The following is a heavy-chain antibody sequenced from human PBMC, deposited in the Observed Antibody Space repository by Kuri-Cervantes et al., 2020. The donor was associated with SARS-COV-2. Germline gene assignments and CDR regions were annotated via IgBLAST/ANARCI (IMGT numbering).Heavy chain of an antibody. CDR2: IYHSGST. Sequence: SETLSLTCAVSGFSISSGYYWGWIRQPPGKGLEWIGSIYHSGSTYYNPSLTSRVTISVDTSKNQFSLKLSSVTAADTAVYYCARTIFGVVIIANWFDPWGQGTLVTVSS. J-gene: IGHJ5*02. CDR3: ARTIFGVVIIANWFDP. CDR1: GFSISSGYY. D-gene: IGHD3-3*01. V-gene: IGHV4-38-2*01.